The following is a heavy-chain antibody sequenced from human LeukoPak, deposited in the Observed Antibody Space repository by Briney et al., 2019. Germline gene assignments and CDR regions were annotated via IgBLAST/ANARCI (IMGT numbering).Heavy chain of an antibody. J-gene: IGHJ4*02. Sequence: HPGGSLRLSCAASGFTFSSYGMPWVRQAPGKGLEWVSAISGSGGSTYYADSVKGRFTISRDNSKNTLYLQMNSLRAEDTAVYYCAKDRDWNDGTFDYWGQGTLVTVSS. D-gene: IGHD1-1*01. CDR1: GFTFSSYG. V-gene: IGHV3-23*01. CDR2: ISGSGGST. CDR3: AKDRDWNDGTFDY.